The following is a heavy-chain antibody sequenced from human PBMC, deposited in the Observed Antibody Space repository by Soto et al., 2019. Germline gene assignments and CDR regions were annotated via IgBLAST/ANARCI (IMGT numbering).Heavy chain of an antibody. J-gene: IGHJ4*02. D-gene: IGHD5-12*01. CDR3: ARRPGYHFDY. CDR2: IYAGDSDI. Sequence: PGEALKISCKGSGYSFTSYWIGWVRQMPGKGLEWMGIIYAGDSDIRYSPSFQGHVTISADKSISTAYLQWSSLKASDTAMYYCARRPGYHFDYWGQGILVTVSS. V-gene: IGHV5-51*01. CDR1: GYSFTSYW.